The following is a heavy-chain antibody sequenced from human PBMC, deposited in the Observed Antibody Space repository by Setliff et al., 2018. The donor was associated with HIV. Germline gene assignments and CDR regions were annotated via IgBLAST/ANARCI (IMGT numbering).Heavy chain of an antibody. CDR3: VRGKRYAYTSGGLDV. D-gene: IGHD3-16*01. V-gene: IGHV3-7*01. CDR1: GFTFSSFW. CDR2: INQVESEK. J-gene: IGHJ6*02. Sequence: GESLRLSCAASGFTFSSFWMSWVRQAPGKGLEWVANINQVESEKYYVDSVKGRFTISRDNAKNSLYLQMNCLGVEDTAIYFCVRGKRYAYTSGGLDVWGQGTTVTVSS.